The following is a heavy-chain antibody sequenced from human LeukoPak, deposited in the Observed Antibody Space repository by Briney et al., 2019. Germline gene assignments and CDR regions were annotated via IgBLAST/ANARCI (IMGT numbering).Heavy chain of an antibody. V-gene: IGHV4-59*01. CDR2: IYYSGST. J-gene: IGHJ3*02. CDR3: ARDLNDEAAFDI. Sequence: PSETQSLTCTVSGGSISSYYWSWIRQPPGKGLEWIGYIYYSGSTNYNPSLKSRVTISVDTSKNQFSLKLSSVTAADTAVYYCARDLNDEAAFDIWGQGTMVTVSS. CDR1: GGSISSYY.